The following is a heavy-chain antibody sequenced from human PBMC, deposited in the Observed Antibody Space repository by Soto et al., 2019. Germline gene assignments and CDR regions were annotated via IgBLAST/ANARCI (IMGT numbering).Heavy chain of an antibody. D-gene: IGHD3-10*01. J-gene: IGHJ6*03. Sequence: QVQLQQGGAGLLKPSETLSLTCAVYGGSFSGYQWSWIRQTPGKGLEWIGEINDSGNINYNPSLKSRVSIFVDTGKKQISLKLSSVTAADTAVYYCARGLILWFGELSRRGGYYYYMDVWGKGTTVTVSS. CDR3: ARGLILWFGELSRRGGYYYYMDV. CDR2: INDSGNI. CDR1: GGSFSGYQ. V-gene: IGHV4-34*01.